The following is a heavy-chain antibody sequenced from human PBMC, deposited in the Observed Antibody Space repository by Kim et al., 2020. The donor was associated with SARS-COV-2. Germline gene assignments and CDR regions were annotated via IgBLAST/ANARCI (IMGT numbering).Heavy chain of an antibody. CDR3: AGDNYNNYWYKY. D-gene: IGHD1-20*01. V-gene: IGHV3-53*01. CDR1: EFSVSTKT. J-gene: IGHJ4*02. Sequence: GGSLRLSCAASEFSVSTKTMTWVRQAPGKGLEWVSIIYRNGTTYYADSVKGRFTTSRDTSKNTLYLQMDNLRADDTAGYYCAGDNYNNYWYKYWGQGTLVTVSA. CDR2: IYRNGTT.